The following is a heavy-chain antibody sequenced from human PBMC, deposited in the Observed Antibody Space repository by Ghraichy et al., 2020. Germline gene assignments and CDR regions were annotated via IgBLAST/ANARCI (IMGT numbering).Heavy chain of an antibody. V-gene: IGHV4-59*01. D-gene: IGHD3-10*01. CDR3: ARDRARGYYDSGSYNRCYYNYGMDV. CDR2: IYFSGRT. J-gene: IGHJ6*02. Sequence: SETLSLTCSVSGDSMRNYHWSWIRQPPGRGLEWIGFIYFSGRTHYNPSLKSRVTMSIDTSKNQFSLKLRSVTAADRAIYYCARDRARGYYDSGSYNRCYYNYGMDVWGQGTTVTVSS. CDR1: GDSMRNYH.